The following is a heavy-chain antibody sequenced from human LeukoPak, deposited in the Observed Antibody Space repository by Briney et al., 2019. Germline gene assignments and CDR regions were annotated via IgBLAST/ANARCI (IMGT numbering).Heavy chain of an antibody. CDR3: ARRYSSGWFNY. CDR2: IYYSGST. V-gene: IGHV4-39*07. CDR1: GGSISSSSYY. J-gene: IGHJ4*02. Sequence: SETLSLTCTVSGGSISSSSYYWGWIRQPPGKGLEWIGSIYYSGSTYYNPSLKSRVTISIDTSRNQFSLKLSSVTAADTAVYYCARRYSSGWFNYWGQGTLVTVSS. D-gene: IGHD6-19*01.